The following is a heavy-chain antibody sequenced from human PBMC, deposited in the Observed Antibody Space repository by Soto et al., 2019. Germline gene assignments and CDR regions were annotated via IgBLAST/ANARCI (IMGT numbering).Heavy chain of an antibody. J-gene: IGHJ5*02. V-gene: IGHV5-10-1*01. CDR1: GYSFTSYC. Sequence: PGESLKISCKGSGYSFTSYCLSWMRQMPGKGLGWMGRIDASDSYTNFSPSFQGHVTISADKSISTAYVQWSSLKASDTAMYYCARHRKEATGTWGFDPWGQGTLVTVSS. D-gene: IGHD6-13*01. CDR3: ARHRKEATGTWGFDP. CDR2: IDASDSYT.